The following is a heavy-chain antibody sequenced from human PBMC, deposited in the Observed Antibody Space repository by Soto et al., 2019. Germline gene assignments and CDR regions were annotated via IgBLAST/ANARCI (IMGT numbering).Heavy chain of an antibody. D-gene: IGHD6-13*01. V-gene: IGHV1-58*01. J-gene: IGHJ5*02. CDR3: AERYRRRWYEGGFDT. CDR2: IVVGSGNT. Sequence: SVKVSCKASGFTFTSSAVQWVRQARGQRLEWIGWIVVGSGNTNYAQKFQERVTITRDMSTSTAYMELSSLRSEDTAVYYCAERYRRRWYEGGFDTWGQGTLVTVSS. CDR1: GFTFTSSA.